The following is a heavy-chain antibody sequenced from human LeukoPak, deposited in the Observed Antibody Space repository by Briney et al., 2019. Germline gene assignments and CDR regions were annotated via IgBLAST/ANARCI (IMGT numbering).Heavy chain of an antibody. D-gene: IGHD3-16*01. J-gene: IGHJ4*02. V-gene: IGHV3-30*04. CDR3: ARVVTDYDYVWGSSSSHFDY. CDR1: GFTFSSYA. Sequence: GGSLRLSCAASGFTFSSYAMHWVRQAPGKGLEWVGVISYDGSNKYYADSVKGRFTISRDNSKNTLYLQMNSLRAEDTAVYYCARVVTDYDYVWGSSSSHFDYWGQGTLVTVSS. CDR2: ISYDGSNK.